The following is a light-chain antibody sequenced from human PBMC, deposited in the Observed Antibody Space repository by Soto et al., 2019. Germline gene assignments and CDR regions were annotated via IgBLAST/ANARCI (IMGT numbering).Light chain of an antibody. CDR3: SSYASSPPPYV. CDR1: SSDVGSYNL. Sequence: QSVLTQPASVSGSPGQSITISCTGTSSDVGSYNLVSWYQQHPGKAPKLMIYEGSKRPSGVSNRFSGSNSGNTASLTISGLQAEDEANYYCSSYASSPPPYVFGPVTKFTVL. CDR2: EGS. J-gene: IGLJ1*01. V-gene: IGLV2-14*02.